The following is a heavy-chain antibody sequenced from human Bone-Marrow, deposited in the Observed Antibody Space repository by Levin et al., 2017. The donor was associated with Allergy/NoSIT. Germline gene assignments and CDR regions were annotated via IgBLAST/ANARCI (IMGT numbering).Heavy chain of an antibody. J-gene: IGHJ4*02. D-gene: IGHD3-10*01. V-gene: IGHV2-5*01. CDR3: AHISGIEVILLEEDYFDY. Sequence: ESGPTLVKPTQTLTLTCTFSGFSLGTSGVGVSWIRQPPGKPLEWLALIYWNDEKRYIPSLQSRLTITKDTSKNQVVLTMTNLDPVDTATYYCAHISGIEVILLEEDYFDYWGQGTLVTVSS. CDR2: IYWNDEK. CDR1: GFSLGTSGVG.